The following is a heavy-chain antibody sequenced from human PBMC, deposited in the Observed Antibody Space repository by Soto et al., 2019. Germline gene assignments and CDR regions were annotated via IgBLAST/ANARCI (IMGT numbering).Heavy chain of an antibody. CDR1: GFTFSSYA. CDR2: ISDSGGYT. D-gene: IGHD3-16*01. J-gene: IGHJ5*02. V-gene: IGHV3-23*01. CDR3: AKPAGYDYVWGSSGLDP. Sequence: PGGSLSLSCAASGFTFSSYAMSWVRQAPGKGLEWVSAISDSGGYTYYADSVKGRFTISRDNSKNTLYLQMNSLRAEDTAVYYCAKPAGYDYVWGSSGLDPWGQGTLVTVSS.